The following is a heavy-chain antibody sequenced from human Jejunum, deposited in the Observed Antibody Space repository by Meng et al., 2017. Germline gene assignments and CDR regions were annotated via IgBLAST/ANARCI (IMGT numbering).Heavy chain of an antibody. D-gene: IGHD3-10*01. CDR1: GGSITSNY. CDR2: FYHSGST. Sequence: SETLSLTCSVSGGSITSNYWTWMRQPPGKGLEWIGYFYHSGSTNYNPSLKSRVTISADTSKNQFSLNVSSVTAADTALYYCARGYYGAGSYYNVKAFYGMDVWGQGTMVTVSS. J-gene: IGHJ6*02. CDR3: ARGYYGAGSYYNVKAFYGMDV. V-gene: IGHV4-59*01.